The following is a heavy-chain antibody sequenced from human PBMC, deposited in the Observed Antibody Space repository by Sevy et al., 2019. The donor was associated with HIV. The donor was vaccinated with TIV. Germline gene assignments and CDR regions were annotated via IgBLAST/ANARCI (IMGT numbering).Heavy chain of an antibody. D-gene: IGHD3-3*01. J-gene: IGHJ6*02. CDR1: GHTLNNYG. CDR3: ARVDPYYEFGDV. CDR2: ITAYKDNT. V-gene: IGHV1-18*01. Sequence: ASMKVSCKASGHTLNNYGISWVRQAPGQGLEWIGWITAYKDNTNYAQNFQGRVTMTTDTSTSTAYMELRSLRSDDTAVYYCARVDPYYEFGDVWGQGTTVTVSS.